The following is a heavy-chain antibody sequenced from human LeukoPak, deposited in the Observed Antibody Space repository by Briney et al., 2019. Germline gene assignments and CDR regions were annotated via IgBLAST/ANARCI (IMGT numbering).Heavy chain of an antibody. CDR3: ARDGAPAEMFDY. J-gene: IGHJ4*02. D-gene: IGHD2-2*01. CDR1: GFTFSSYS. Sequence: GGSLRLSCAASGFTFSSYSMNGVRKAPGKGLEWVSSISSSSSYIYYADSVKGRFTISRDNAKNSLYLQMNRLRAEDTAVYYCARDGAPAEMFDYWGQGTLVTVSS. V-gene: IGHV3-21*01. CDR2: ISSSSSYI.